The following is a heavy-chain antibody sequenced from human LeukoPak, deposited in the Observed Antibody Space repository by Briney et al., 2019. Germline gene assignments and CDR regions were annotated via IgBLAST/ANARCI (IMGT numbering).Heavy chain of an antibody. Sequence: GASVKVSCKASGYTFTSYGISWVRQAPGQGLEWMGWISAYNGNTNYAQKLQGRVTMTTDTSTSTAYMELRSLRSDDTAVYYCARVHPPKTLWFGEAVFDYWGQGTLVTVSS. CDR1: GYTFTSYG. V-gene: IGHV1-18*01. CDR3: ARVHPPKTLWFGEAVFDY. J-gene: IGHJ4*02. D-gene: IGHD3-10*01. CDR2: ISAYNGNT.